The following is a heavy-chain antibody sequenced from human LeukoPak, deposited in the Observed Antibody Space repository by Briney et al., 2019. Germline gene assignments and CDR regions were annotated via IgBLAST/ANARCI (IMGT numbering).Heavy chain of an antibody. CDR2: IYYSGST. CDR1: GGSISSYY. D-gene: IGHD4-17*01. V-gene: IGHV4-59*01. J-gene: IGHJ4*02. CDR3: ARAVPRYGGYDY. Sequence: PSETLSLTCTVSGGSISSYYWSWLRQPPGKGLEWIGYIYYSGSTNYNPSLKSRVTISVDTSKNQFSLKLSSVTAADTAVYYCARAVPRYGGYDYWGQGTLVTVSS.